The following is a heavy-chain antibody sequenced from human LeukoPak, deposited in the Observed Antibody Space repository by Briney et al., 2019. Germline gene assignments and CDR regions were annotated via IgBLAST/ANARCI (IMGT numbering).Heavy chain of an antibody. J-gene: IGHJ6*03. Sequence: GGSLRLSCAASGFTFSSYGMSWVRQAPGKGLEWVSAISGSGSYIYYADSVKGRFTISRDDAKKSLYLQMNSLRAEDTAVYYCARVGPWVNPDYYYMDVWGKGTTVTVSS. CDR1: GFTFSSYG. CDR2: ISGSGSYI. CDR3: ARVGPWVNPDYYYMDV. D-gene: IGHD1-14*01. V-gene: IGHV3-21*01.